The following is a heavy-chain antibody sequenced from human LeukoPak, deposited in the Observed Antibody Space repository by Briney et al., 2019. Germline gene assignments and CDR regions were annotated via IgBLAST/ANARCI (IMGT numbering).Heavy chain of an antibody. CDR3: AKRADILTGFDY. D-gene: IGHD3-9*01. V-gene: IGHV3-21*04. Sequence: GGSLRLSCAASGFTFSSYSMNWVRQAPGKGLEWVSSISSSSSYIYYADSVKGRFTISRDNSKNTLYLQMNSLRAEDTAVYYCAKRADILTGFDYWGQGTLVTVSS. CDR1: GFTFSSYS. CDR2: ISSSSSYI. J-gene: IGHJ4*02.